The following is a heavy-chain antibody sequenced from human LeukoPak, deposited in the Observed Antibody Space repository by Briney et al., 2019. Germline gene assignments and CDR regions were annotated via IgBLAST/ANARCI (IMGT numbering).Heavy chain of an antibody. J-gene: IGHJ4*02. D-gene: IGHD6-13*01. V-gene: IGHV4-59*01. Sequence: PSETLSLTCSVSGGSIGTNYWSWIRQVPGKGLEWIGYSSYSGSSSYNPSLKSRVTISVDTSKTQFSLYLNSVTAADTAVYYCARSDTHHIHSSSWHFDYWGQGTLVTVSS. CDR1: GGSIGTNY. CDR2: SSYSGSS. CDR3: ARSDTHHIHSSSWHFDY.